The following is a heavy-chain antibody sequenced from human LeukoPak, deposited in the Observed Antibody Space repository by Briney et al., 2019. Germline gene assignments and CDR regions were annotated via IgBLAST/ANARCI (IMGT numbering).Heavy chain of an antibody. J-gene: IGHJ5*02. Sequence: GGSLRLSCAASGFTVSSSYMTWVRQAPGKGLEWVSVIYSGGNTYYADSVKGRFTFSRDNSRNTIYLQMNNLRAEDTATYYCVRRANTHWGLVSWGEGTLVTVSS. CDR2: IYSGGNT. V-gene: IGHV3-53*01. D-gene: IGHD7-27*01. CDR1: GFTVSSSY. CDR3: VRRANTHWGLVS.